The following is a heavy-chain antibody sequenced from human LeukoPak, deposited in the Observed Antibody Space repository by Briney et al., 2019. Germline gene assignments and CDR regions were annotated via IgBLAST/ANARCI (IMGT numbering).Heavy chain of an antibody. D-gene: IGHD5-12*01. J-gene: IGHJ3*02. CDR1: GFTFSNYA. Sequence: PGGSLRLSCAASGFTFSNYAMNWVRQAPGKGLEWVSFIATSGGITYYIDSLKGRFTISRDNAKNSLYLQMSSLRAEDTAVYFCARDVGSGYDASDIWGQGTMVSVSS. CDR2: IATSGGIT. V-gene: IGHV3-48*03. CDR3: ARDVGSGYDASDI.